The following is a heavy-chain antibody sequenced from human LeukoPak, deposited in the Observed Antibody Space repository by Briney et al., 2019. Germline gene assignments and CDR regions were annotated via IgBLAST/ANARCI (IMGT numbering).Heavy chain of an antibody. J-gene: IGHJ4*02. CDR3: ARGSGYDFHFDY. D-gene: IGHD5-12*01. CDR1: GYTFTSYD. Sequence: ASVKVSCKASGYTFTSYDINWVRQATGQGLEWMGWMNPNSGNTGYAQKFQGRVTMTRNTSISTAYMELSSLRSEDTAVYYCARGSGYDFHFDYWGQGTLVTVPS. V-gene: IGHV1-8*01. CDR2: MNPNSGNT.